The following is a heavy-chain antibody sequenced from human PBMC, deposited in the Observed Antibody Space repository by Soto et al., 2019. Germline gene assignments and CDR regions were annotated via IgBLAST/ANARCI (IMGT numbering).Heavy chain of an antibody. Sequence: QVQLVRSGAEVKKPGSSVKVSCKASGGTFSRYSSTWVGQAPGHGLEWIGRIIPIFGIASYAQKFQGRVTITADESTSTAYMELSSLRSDDTAVYYCAREDRDRETGLVPAAIDGMDVWGQGTTVTVSS. CDR1: GGTFSRYS. D-gene: IGHD2-2*01. V-gene: IGHV1-69*08. CDR2: IIPIFGIA. J-gene: IGHJ6*02. CDR3: AREDRDRETGLVPAAIDGMDV.